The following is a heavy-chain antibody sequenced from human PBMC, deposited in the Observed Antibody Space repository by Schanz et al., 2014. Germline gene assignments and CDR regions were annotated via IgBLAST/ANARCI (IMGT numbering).Heavy chain of an antibody. J-gene: IGHJ4*02. D-gene: IGHD3-10*01. V-gene: IGHV1-69*02. CDR1: GYTFTSYS. Sequence: GPEVKEPGASVKVSCKASGYTFTSYSIHWVRQAPGQGLEWMGRIIPILGIANYAQKFQGRVTITADKSTFTAYMDVSSLRSEDTAVYYCARGSPENMIRGELDYWGQGTLVTVSS. CDR2: IIPILGIA. CDR3: ARGSPENMIRGELDY.